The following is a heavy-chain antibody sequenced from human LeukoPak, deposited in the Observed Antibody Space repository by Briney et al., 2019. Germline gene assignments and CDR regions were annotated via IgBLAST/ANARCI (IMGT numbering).Heavy chain of an antibody. D-gene: IGHD1-26*01. CDR2: INHSGST. Sequence: PSETLSLTCAVYGGSFSGYYWSWIRQPPGKGLEWIGEINHSGSTNYNPSLKSRVTISVDTSKNQFSLKLSSVTAADTAVYYCGGSYYEPNWFDPWGQGTLVTVSS. V-gene: IGHV4-34*01. J-gene: IGHJ5*02. CDR1: GGSFSGYY. CDR3: GGSYYEPNWFDP.